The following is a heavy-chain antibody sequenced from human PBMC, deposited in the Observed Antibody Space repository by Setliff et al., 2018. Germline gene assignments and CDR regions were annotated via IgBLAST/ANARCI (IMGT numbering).Heavy chain of an antibody. D-gene: IGHD3-22*01. CDR1: GASINSSTFF. CDR3: ARRPNQHYDSSGYSVNSYLAV. V-gene: IGHV4-39*01. Sequence: SETLSLTCIVSGASINSSTFFWGWIRQPPGKGLEWIGSIYYSGTTYYNPSVRSRVTISVDTSKNQFSLKLSSVTAADTAVYFCARRPNQHYDSSGYSVNSYLAVWAKGPRSPSP. J-gene: IGHJ6*03. CDR2: IYYSGTT.